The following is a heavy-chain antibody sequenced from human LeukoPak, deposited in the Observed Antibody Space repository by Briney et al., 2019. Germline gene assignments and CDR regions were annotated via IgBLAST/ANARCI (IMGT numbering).Heavy chain of an antibody. J-gene: IGHJ5*02. V-gene: IGHV1-69*06. CDR3: ARVGKRWRLNWNWFDP. D-gene: IGHD6-25*01. CDR1: GGTFSSYA. CDR2: IIPIFGTA. Sequence: GASVKVSCKASGGTFSSYAISWVRQAPGQGLEWMGGIIPIFGTANYAQKFQGRVTITADKSTSTAYMELSSLRSEDTAVYYCARVGKRWRLNWNWFDPWGQGTLVTVSS.